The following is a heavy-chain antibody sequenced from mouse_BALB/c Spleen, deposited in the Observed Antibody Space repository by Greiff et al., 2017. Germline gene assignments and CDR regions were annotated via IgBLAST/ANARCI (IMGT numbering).Heavy chain of an antibody. CDR2: INSNGGST. J-gene: IGHJ2*01. V-gene: IGHV5-6-3*01. Sequence: VQLKESGGGLVQPGGSLKLSCAASGFTFSSYGMSWVRQTPDKRLELVATINSNGGSTYYPDSVKGRFTISRDNAKNTLYLQMSSLKSEDTAMYYCARVRDGYYDYWGQGTTLTVSS. D-gene: IGHD2-3*01. CDR1: GFTFSSYG. CDR3: ARVRDGYYDY.